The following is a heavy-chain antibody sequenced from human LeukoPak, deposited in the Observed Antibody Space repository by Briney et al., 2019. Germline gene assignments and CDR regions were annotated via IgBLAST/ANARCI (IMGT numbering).Heavy chain of an antibody. V-gene: IGHV3-15*07. D-gene: IGHD3-3*01. J-gene: IGHJ4*02. CDR2: IKSKTDGGTT. CDR1: GFTFSNAW. CDR3: TTGYYDFWSGYLNY. Sequence: GGSLRLSCAASGFTFSNAWMNWVRQAPGKGLEWVGRIKSKTDGGTTDYAAPVKGRFTISRDDSKNTLYLQMNSLKTEDTAVYYCTTGYYDFWSGYLNYWGQGTLVTVSS.